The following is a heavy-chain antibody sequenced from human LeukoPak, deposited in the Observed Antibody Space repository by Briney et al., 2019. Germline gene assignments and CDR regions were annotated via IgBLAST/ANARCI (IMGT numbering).Heavy chain of an antibody. Sequence: GGSLRLSCAASGFTFSNYWMSWVRQAPGKGLEWVSSISSSSSYIYYADSVKGRFTISRDNAKNSLYLQMNSLRAEDTAVYYCARDLITFGGAHNLWGQGTLVTVSS. CDR3: ARDLITFGGAHNL. J-gene: IGHJ4*02. V-gene: IGHV3-21*01. D-gene: IGHD3-16*01. CDR2: ISSSSSYI. CDR1: GFTFSNYW.